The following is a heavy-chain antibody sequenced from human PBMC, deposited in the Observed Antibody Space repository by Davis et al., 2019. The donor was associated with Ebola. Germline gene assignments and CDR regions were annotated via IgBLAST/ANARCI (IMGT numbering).Heavy chain of an antibody. Sequence: GSLRLSCTVSGGSISSYYWSWIRQPPGKGLEWIGYIYYSGSTNYNPSLKSRVTISVDTSKNQFSLKLSSVTAADTAVYYCARIGYGYYFDYWGQGTLVTVSS. V-gene: IGHV4-59*08. D-gene: IGHD5-18*01. CDR2: IYYSGST. J-gene: IGHJ4*02. CDR1: GGSISSYY. CDR3: ARIGYGYYFDY.